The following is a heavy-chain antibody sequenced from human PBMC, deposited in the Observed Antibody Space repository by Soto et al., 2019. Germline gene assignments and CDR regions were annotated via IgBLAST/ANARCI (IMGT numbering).Heavy chain of an antibody. V-gene: IGHV1-2*04. D-gene: IGHD6-13*01. CDR1: GYTFTGYY. CDR3: ARSWGSSSWYHRGYHFDY. J-gene: IGHJ4*02. CDR2: INPNSGGT. Sequence: ASVKVSCKASGYTFTGYYMHWVRQAPGQGLEWMGWINPNSGGTNYAQKFQGWVTMTRDTSISTAYMELSRLRSDDTAVYYCARSWGSSSWYHRGYHFDYWGQGTLVTVSS.